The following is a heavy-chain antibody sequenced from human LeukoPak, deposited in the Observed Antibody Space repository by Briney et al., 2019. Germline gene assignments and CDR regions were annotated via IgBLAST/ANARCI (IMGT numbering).Heavy chain of an antibody. CDR3: ARGVVAYGLFDY. V-gene: IGHV3-30*02. J-gene: IGHJ4*02. CDR2: IRYDGSNK. Sequence: GGSLRLSCAASGFTFSSYGMHWVRQAPGKGLEWVAFIRYDGSNKYYADSVKGRFTISRDNSRNTLYLQMNSLRAEDTAVYYCARGVVAYGLFDYWGQGTLVTVSS. CDR1: GFTFSSYG. D-gene: IGHD2-15*01.